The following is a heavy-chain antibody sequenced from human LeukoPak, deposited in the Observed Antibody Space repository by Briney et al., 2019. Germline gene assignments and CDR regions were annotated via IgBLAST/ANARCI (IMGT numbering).Heavy chain of an antibody. D-gene: IGHD3-3*01. J-gene: IGHJ4*02. V-gene: IGHV4-38-2*01. CDR3: ASYDFWSGSY. CDR1: GYSISSGYY. Sequence: PSETLSLTCAVSGYSISSGYYWGWIRQPPGKGLEWIGSIYHSGSTYYNPSLKSRVTISVDTSKNQFSPKLSSVTAADTAVYYCASYDFWSGSYWGQGTLVTVSS. CDR2: IYHSGST.